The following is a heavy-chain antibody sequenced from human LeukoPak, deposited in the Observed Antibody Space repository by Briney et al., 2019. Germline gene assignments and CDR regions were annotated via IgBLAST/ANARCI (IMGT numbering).Heavy chain of an antibody. J-gene: IGHJ6*02. Sequence: GESLKISCKGSGYSFTSYWIGWVRQMPGKGLEWMGIIYPGDSDTRYSPSFQGQVTISADKSISTAYLQWSSLKASDTAMYHCARHGPPGDCSGGSCYSDYYYYYGMDVWGQGTTVTVSS. V-gene: IGHV5-51*01. CDR3: ARHGPPGDCSGGSCYSDYYYYYGMDV. CDR2: IYPGDSDT. CDR1: GYSFTSYW. D-gene: IGHD2-15*01.